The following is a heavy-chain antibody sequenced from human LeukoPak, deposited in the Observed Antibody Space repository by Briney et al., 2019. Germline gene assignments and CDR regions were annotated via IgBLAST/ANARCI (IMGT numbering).Heavy chain of an antibody. V-gene: IGHV3-66*01. CDR2: IYSGGST. CDR1: GFTVSSNY. Sequence: GGSLRLSCAASGFTVSSNYMSWVRQAPGKGLEWVSLIYSGGSTYYADSVKGRFTISRDNSRNTLYLQMNSLRAEDTAVFYCARVGVGRDPYFDYWGQGTLVTVSS. J-gene: IGHJ4*02. D-gene: IGHD1-26*01. CDR3: ARVGVGRDPYFDY.